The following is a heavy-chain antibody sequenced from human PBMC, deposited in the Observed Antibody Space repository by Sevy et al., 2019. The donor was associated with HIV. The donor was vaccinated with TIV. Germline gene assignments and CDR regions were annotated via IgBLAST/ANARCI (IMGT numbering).Heavy chain of an antibody. V-gene: IGHV5-51*01. CDR3: ARLEQRHCNGAHCYPFDY. Sequence: ESLKISCEGSGYSFTTYWIGWVRQMPGKGLEWMGVIYPDDSDTRYNPSFPGQVTISADKSINTAYLEWSGLKASDTAIYYCARLEQRHCNGAHCYPFDYWGQGTLVTVSS. J-gene: IGHJ4*02. D-gene: IGHD2-21*01. CDR2: IYPDDSDT. CDR1: GYSFTTYW.